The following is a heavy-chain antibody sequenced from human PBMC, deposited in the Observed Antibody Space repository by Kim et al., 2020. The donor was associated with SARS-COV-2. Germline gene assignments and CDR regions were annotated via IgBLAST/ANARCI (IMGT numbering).Heavy chain of an antibody. J-gene: IGHJ4*02. Sequence: SPSFQGHVTISADKSISTAYLQWSSLKASDTAMYYCARRVPRWYGDQFDYWGQGTLVTVSS. V-gene: IGHV5-10-1*01. D-gene: IGHD4-17*01. CDR3: ARRVPRWYGDQFDY.